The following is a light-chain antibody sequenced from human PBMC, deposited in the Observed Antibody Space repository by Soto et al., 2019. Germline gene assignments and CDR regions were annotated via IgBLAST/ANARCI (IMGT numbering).Light chain of an antibody. J-gene: IGKJ1*01. CDR2: GVS. V-gene: IGKV3-15*01. CDR1: QSVSSN. CDR3: QQYNNWPPWT. Sequence: EIVMTQSPDTLSVSPGERATLSCRASQSVSSNVAWYQQKPGQAPRLLMYGVSTMATGTPARFSGSGSGTEFALSISSLQSHDLALYYCQQYNNWPPWTFGQRTKLEIK.